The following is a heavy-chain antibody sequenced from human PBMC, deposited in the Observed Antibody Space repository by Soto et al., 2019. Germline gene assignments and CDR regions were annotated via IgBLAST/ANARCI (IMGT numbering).Heavy chain of an antibody. CDR2: ISPMFSAA. CDR3: AREVQVHTPAFVY. Sequence: QVQLVQSGAEMKKPGSSVKVSCQSSGGTFNTYAMNWVRQAPGQGPEWMGDISPMFSAANYASKFQGRVTITADESTGTSYMQLSSLTSEDTALYFCAREVQVHTPAFVYWGQGTLVTVSS. CDR1: GGTFNTYA. D-gene: IGHD3-10*01. V-gene: IGHV1-69*19. J-gene: IGHJ4*02.